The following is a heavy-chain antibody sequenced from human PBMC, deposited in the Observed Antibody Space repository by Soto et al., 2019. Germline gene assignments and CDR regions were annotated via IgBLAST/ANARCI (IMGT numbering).Heavy chain of an antibody. CDR2: IDSSSSTI. J-gene: IGHJ5*02. Sequence: EVQLVESGGGLVQPGGSLRLSCAASGFTFSTYSMNWVRQAPGKGLECISYIDSSSSTIYYADSVKGRFTISRDNAKNLLYLQMNSLRDEDTAVYYCARETNRFDPWGQGTLVTVSS. V-gene: IGHV3-48*02. CDR1: GFTFSTYS. CDR3: ARETNRFDP.